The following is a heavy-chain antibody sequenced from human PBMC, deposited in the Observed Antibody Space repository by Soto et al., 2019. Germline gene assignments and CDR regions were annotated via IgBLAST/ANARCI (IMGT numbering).Heavy chain of an antibody. CDR2: IYPGDSDT. CDR3: ARRLAAGMDV. D-gene: IGHD6-13*01. CDR1: GYRFASYW. Sequence: ESLKVSFKGSGYRFASYWIVWVRQMPGKGLEWMGIIYPGDSDTRYSPSFQGQVTISAEKSISTAYLQWSSLKASDTDMYYCARRLAAGMDVWGQGTTVTVSS. V-gene: IGHV5-51*01. J-gene: IGHJ6*02.